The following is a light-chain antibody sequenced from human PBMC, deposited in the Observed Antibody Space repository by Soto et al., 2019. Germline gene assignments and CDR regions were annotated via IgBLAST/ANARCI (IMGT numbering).Light chain of an antibody. CDR1: SSDVGGYNY. Sequence: QSVLTQPASVSGSPGQSITISCTGTSSDVGGYNYVSWYQHRPGKAPKLMIYEVSNRPSGVSNRFSGSKSGNTASLTISGLQAEDEADYYCNSYTSSSTLYVFGTGTKVTAL. V-gene: IGLV2-14*01. CDR3: NSYTSSSTLYV. CDR2: EVS. J-gene: IGLJ1*01.